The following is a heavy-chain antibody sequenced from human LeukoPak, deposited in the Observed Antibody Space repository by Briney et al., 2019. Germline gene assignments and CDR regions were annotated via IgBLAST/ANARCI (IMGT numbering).Heavy chain of an antibody. CDR1: GFTFSNYE. D-gene: IGHD3-22*01. J-gene: IGHJ5*02. CDR2: ISSSGSI. Sequence: PGGSLRLSCAASGFTFSNYEMNWVRQAPGKGLEWVSYISSSGSIYYAASVKGRFTISRDNAKNSLYLQMNSLRAEDTAIYYCASTNYYDSSGFSNWFDPWGQGTLVTVSS. V-gene: IGHV3-48*03. CDR3: ASTNYYDSSGFSNWFDP.